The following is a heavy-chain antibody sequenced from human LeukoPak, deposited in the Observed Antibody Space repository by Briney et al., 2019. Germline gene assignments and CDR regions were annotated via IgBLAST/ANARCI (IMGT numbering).Heavy chain of an antibody. CDR2: IYSGGST. CDR1: GFTFSSYE. Sequence: GGALRLSCAASGFTFSSYEMNWVRQAPGKGLEWVSVIYSGGSTYYADSVKGRFTISRDNSKNTLYLQMNSLRAEDTAVYYCARVVPAATNWFDPWGQGTLVTVSS. J-gene: IGHJ5*02. CDR3: ARVVPAATNWFDP. D-gene: IGHD2-2*01. V-gene: IGHV3-66*02.